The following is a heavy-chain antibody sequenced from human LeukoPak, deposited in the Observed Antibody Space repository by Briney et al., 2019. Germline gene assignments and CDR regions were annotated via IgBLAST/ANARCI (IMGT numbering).Heavy chain of an antibody. V-gene: IGHV4-34*01. CDR2: INHSGST. Sequence: PSETLSLTCAVYGGSFSGYFCNSIRQPPGKRLEWIGEINHSGSTNNNPSLKSLVTMSVDTSKNQFSLRLSSVTAADTAVYYCVFSLAVGGYDAFDIWGQGTVVTVSS. CDR1: GGSFSGYF. D-gene: IGHD6-19*01. CDR3: VFSLAVGGYDAFDI. J-gene: IGHJ3*02.